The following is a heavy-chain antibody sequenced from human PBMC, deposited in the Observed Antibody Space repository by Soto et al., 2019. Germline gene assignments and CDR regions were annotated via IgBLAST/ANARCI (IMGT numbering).Heavy chain of an antibody. Sequence: SETLSLTCAVYGGSFSGYYWSWIRQPPGKGLEWIGEINHSGSTNYNPSLKSRVTISVDTSKNQFSLKLSSVTAADTAVYYCARGYCSGGSCYSTRYYYYYGMDAWGQGTTVTVS. CDR2: INHSGST. CDR1: GGSFSGYY. V-gene: IGHV4-34*01. CDR3: ARGYCSGGSCYSTRYYYYYGMDA. D-gene: IGHD2-15*01. J-gene: IGHJ6*02.